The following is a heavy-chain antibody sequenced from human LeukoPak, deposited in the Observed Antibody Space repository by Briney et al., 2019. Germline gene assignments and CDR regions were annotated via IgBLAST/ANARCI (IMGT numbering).Heavy chain of an antibody. J-gene: IGHJ4*02. CDR1: GFTFTSYA. D-gene: IGHD6-13*01. CDR3: AKDGAAAGNFDY. CDR2: ISGSGGST. V-gene: IGHV3-23*01. Sequence: GGSLRLSCAASGFTFTSYAMSWVRQAPGKGLEWGSGISGSGGSTYYADSVKGRFTISRDNSKNTVYLQMNSLRAEDTAVYYCAKDGAAAGNFDYWGQGNLVTVSS.